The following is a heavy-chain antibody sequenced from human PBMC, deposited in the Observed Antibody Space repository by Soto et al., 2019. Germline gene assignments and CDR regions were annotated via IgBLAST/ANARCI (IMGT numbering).Heavy chain of an antibody. Sequence: QVQLVQSGAEVKKPGASVKVSCKASGYTFTSYAMHWVRQAPGQRLEWMGWINAGNGNTEYSQKFQGRVTITRDTSASTAYMELSSLRSEDTAVYYCARGLNGYLHYFDYWGQGTLVTVSS. CDR3: ARGLNGYLHYFDY. CDR1: GYTFTSYA. CDR2: INAGNGNT. V-gene: IGHV1-3*01. D-gene: IGHD5-18*01. J-gene: IGHJ4*02.